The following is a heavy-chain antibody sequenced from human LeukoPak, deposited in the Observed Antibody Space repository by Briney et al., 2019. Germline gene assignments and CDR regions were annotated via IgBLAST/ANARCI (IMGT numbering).Heavy chain of an antibody. J-gene: IGHJ4*02. D-gene: IGHD3-10*01. V-gene: IGHV3-30*03. Sequence: PGGSLRLSCAASGFTFSSYGMHWVRQAPGKGLEWVAVISYDGSNKYYADSVKGRFTISRDNSKNTLYLQMNSLRAEDTAVYYCARGVWFGELSWEIVVVTRFDYWGQGTLVTVSS. CDR1: GFTFSSYG. CDR3: ARGVWFGELSWEIVVVTRFDY. CDR2: ISYDGSNK.